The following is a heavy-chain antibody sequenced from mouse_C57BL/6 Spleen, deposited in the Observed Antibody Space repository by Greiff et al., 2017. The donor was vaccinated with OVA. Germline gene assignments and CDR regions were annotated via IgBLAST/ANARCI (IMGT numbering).Heavy chain of an antibody. CDR1: GFTFSDYG. J-gene: IGHJ4*01. CDR2: ISNLAYSI. V-gene: IGHV5-15*04. CDR3: ARRRSHYYAMDY. Sequence: EVKLVESGGGLVQPGGSLKLSCAASGFTFSDYGMAWVRQAPRKGPEWVAFISNLAYSIYYADTVTGRFTISRENAKNTLYLEMSSLRSEDTAMYYCARRRSHYYAMDYWGQGTSVTVSS.